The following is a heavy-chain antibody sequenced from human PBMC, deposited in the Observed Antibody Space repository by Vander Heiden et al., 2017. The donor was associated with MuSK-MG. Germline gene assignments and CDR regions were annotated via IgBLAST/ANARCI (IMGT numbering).Heavy chain of an antibody. D-gene: IGHD3-22*01. CDR2: ISYDGSNK. Sequence: QVQLVESGGGVVQPGRSLRLSCAASGFPFRSYAMHWVRQAPGKGLEWVGVISYDGSNKYYADSVKGRFTISRDNSKNTLYLQMNSLRAEDTAVYYCARDGVIVVARDHDAFDIWGQGTMVTVSS. V-gene: IGHV3-30-3*01. CDR3: ARDGVIVVARDHDAFDI. CDR1: GFPFRSYA. J-gene: IGHJ3*02.